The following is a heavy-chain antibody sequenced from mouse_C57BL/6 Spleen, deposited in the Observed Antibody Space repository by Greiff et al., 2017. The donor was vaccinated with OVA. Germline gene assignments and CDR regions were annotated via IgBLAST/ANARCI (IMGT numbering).Heavy chain of an antibody. Sequence: EVQVVESGGDLVKPGGSLKLSCAASGFTFSSYGMSWVRQTPDKRLEWVATISSGGSYTYYPDSVKGRFTISSDNAKNTLYLQMSSLKSADTAMYDCARHDGSFDYWGQGTTLTVSS. D-gene: IGHD2-3*01. CDR1: GFTFSSYG. CDR2: ISSGGSYT. CDR3: ARHDGSFDY. J-gene: IGHJ2*01. V-gene: IGHV5-6*01.